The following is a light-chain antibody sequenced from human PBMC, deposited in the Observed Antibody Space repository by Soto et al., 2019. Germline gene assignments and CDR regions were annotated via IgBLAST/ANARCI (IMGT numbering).Light chain of an antibody. V-gene: IGLV2-18*02. Sequence: QSALTQPPSVSGSPGQSVTISCTGTNSDVGSYDRVSWYQQPPGTAPKLIIYEVSNRPSGVPDRFSGSKSGNTASLTISGLQAEDEADYYCSSFTSTSTRVFGGGTQLTVL. CDR2: EVS. J-gene: IGLJ3*02. CDR1: NSDVGSYDR. CDR3: SSFTSTSTRV.